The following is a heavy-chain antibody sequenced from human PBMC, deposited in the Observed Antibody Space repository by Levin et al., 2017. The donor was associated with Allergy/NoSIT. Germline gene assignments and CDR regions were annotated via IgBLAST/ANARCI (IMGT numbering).Heavy chain of an antibody. CDR1: GFTFSSYE. J-gene: IGHJ6*02. CDR2: ISSSGSTI. Sequence: GESLKISCAASGFTFSSYEMNWVRQAPGKGLEWVSYISSSGSTIYYADSVKGRFTISRDNAKNSLYLQMNSLRAEDTAVYYCARDYAGLGGSYFGEGYGMDVWGQGTTVTVSS. V-gene: IGHV3-48*03. D-gene: IGHD1-26*01. CDR3: ARDYAGLGGSYFGEGYGMDV.